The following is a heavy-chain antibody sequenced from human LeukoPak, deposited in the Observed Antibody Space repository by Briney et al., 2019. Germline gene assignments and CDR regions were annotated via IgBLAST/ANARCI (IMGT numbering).Heavy chain of an antibody. CDR3: ARHDWFDP. V-gene: IGHV3-NL1*01. CDR1: GFTFSKYG. Sequence: GGSLRLSCAASGFTFSKYGMHWVRQAPGKGLEWVSVIYSGGSTYYADSVKGRFTISRDNSKNMLYLEMNSLRAEDTAVYYCARHDWFDPWGQGTLVTVSS. CDR2: IYSGGST. J-gene: IGHJ5*02. D-gene: IGHD3-3*01.